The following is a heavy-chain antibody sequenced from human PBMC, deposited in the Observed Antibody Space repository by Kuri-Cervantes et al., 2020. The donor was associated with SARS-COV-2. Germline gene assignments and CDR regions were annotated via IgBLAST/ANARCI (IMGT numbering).Heavy chain of an antibody. CDR3: AKVGLSFDY. CDR2: ISGGGVGT. D-gene: IGHD2/OR15-2a*01. Sequence: GESLKISCAASGFTFSSFAMSWVRQAPGKGLEWVSSISGGGVGTYYADSVKGRFTISRDNSKNTLYLQMNSLRAEDSALYYCAKVGLSFDYWGQGTLVTVSS. J-gene: IGHJ4*02. V-gene: IGHV3-23*01. CDR1: GFTFSSFA.